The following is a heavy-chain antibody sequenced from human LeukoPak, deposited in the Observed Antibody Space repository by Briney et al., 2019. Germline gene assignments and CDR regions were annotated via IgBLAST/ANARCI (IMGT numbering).Heavy chain of an antibody. CDR3: ARESAVGYGSFDY. CDR1: GFTFGAYY. J-gene: IGHJ4*02. D-gene: IGHD6-19*01. Sequence: GESLRLSCAASGFTFGAYYMSWVRQAPGKGLEWVANIRGDGRETFYADSLRGRFSIFRDNARNSVSLQMNSLSAEDTGVYYCARESAVGYGSFDYWGQGTLVTVSS. V-gene: IGHV3-7*03. CDR2: IRGDGRET.